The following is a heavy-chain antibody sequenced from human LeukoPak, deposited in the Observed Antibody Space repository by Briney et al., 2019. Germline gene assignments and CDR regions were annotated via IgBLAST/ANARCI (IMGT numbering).Heavy chain of an antibody. CDR2: ITGSGGTT. CDR1: GLTLSAYA. CDR3: ARELGTTHPLDY. D-gene: IGHD1-26*01. Sequence: GGSLRLSCAVSGLTLSAYAMAWVRQAPGKGLGSVSAITGSGGTTFYAGSVKGRFTISRDNAKNTLYLQMNSVRAEDTAVYYCARELGTTHPLDYWGQGTLVTVSS. V-gene: IGHV3-23*01. J-gene: IGHJ4*02.